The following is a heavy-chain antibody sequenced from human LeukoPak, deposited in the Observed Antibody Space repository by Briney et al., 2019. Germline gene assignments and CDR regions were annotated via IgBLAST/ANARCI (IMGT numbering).Heavy chain of an antibody. Sequence: PGRSLRLSCAASGFTFSNFAIHWVRQAPGKGLEWVAVILYDGRNKYYGDSVEGRFTISRDNSKNTVYLEMNSLRAEDTAVYYCAKKKTGSSWYYYFDYWGQGTLVTVSS. D-gene: IGHD6-13*01. CDR2: ILYDGRNK. CDR1: GFTFSNFA. V-gene: IGHV3-30*18. CDR3: AKKKTGSSWYYYFDY. J-gene: IGHJ4*02.